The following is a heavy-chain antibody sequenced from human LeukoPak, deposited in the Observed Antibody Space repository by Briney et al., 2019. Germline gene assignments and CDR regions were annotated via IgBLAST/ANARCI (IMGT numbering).Heavy chain of an antibody. V-gene: IGHV4-59*01. CDR3: VREPSSSGWFAY. Sequence: PSETLSLTCTVSGDFIAGYYWSWIRQPPGKGLEWIAYISYTGSTNYNPSLRGRVTISLDTSANQFSLKFSSVTTTDTAVYYCVREPSSSGWFAYWGQGTLVTVSS. CDR2: ISYTGST. J-gene: IGHJ4*02. CDR1: GDFIAGYY. D-gene: IGHD6-19*01.